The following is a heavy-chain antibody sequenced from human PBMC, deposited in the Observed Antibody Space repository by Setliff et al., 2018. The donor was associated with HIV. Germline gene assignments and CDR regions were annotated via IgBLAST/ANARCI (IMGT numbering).Heavy chain of an antibody. Sequence: GASVKVSCKASGYTFISYGISWMRQAPGQGPEWMGWISVDNGDTNYAQKVQGRVSMTTDTSTSTAYMVLRSLRAEDTAVYYCTRSMNYDTSGWSFDAFDIWGQGTMVTVSS. CDR1: GYTFISYG. V-gene: IGHV1-18*04. J-gene: IGHJ3*02. CDR3: TRSMNYDTSGWSFDAFDI. D-gene: IGHD3-22*01. CDR2: ISVDNGDT.